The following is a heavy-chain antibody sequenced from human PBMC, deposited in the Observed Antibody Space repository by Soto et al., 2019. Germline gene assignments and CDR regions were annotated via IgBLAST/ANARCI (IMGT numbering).Heavy chain of an antibody. Sequence: PGESLKISCAASGFTFSSYGMHWVRQAPGKGLEWVAVISYDGSNKYYADSVKGRFTISRDNSKNTLYLQMNSLRAEDTAVYYCAKDRNLCHWGQGTLVTVSS. CDR1: GFTFSSYG. J-gene: IGHJ4*02. CDR3: AKDRNLCH. CDR2: ISYDGSNK. V-gene: IGHV3-30*18.